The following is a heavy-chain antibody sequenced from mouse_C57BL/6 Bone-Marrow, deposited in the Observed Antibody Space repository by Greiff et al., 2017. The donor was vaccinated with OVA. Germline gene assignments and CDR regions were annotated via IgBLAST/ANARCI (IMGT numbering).Heavy chain of an antibody. J-gene: IGHJ3*01. CDR3: ARVIYDGYDAGFAY. Sequence: QVQLQQPGAELVKPGASVKMSCKASGYTFTSYWITWVKQRPGQGLEWIGDIYPGSGSTNYNEKFKSKATLTVNTSSSTAYMKLSSLTSEDSAVDYCARVIYDGYDAGFAYWGQGTLVTVSA. CDR2: IYPGSGST. V-gene: IGHV1-55*01. CDR1: GYTFTSYW. D-gene: IGHD2-2*01.